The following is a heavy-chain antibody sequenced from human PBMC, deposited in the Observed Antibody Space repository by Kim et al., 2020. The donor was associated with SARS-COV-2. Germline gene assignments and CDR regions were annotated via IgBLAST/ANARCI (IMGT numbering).Heavy chain of an antibody. Sequence: VDPVKGRFIISRDYARNSLYLQMNNVRAEDSAVYYCARDVGSSGYDVFDFWGQGTPVTVSS. CDR3: ARDVGSSGYDVFDF. D-gene: IGHD5-12*01. V-gene: IGHV3-7*01. J-gene: IGHJ4*02.